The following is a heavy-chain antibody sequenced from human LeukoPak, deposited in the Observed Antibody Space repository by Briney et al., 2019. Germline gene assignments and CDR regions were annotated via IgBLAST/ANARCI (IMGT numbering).Heavy chain of an antibody. J-gene: IGHJ4*02. D-gene: IGHD6-19*01. CDR2: LKSDGRST. Sequence: PGGSLRLSCAASGFTFSSHWMHWVRQAPGKGLVWVSRLKSDGRSTSYADSVKGRFTISRDNAKNRLYLQMDSLRAEDTAVYYCTREISGWFGDDYWGQGTLVTVPS. V-gene: IGHV3-74*01. CDR1: GFTFSSHW. CDR3: TREISGWFGDDY.